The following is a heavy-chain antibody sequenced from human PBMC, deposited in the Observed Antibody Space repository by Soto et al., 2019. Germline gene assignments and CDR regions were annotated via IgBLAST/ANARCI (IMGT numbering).Heavy chain of an antibody. CDR3: ASVGRWLLLD. V-gene: IGHV1-8*01. Sequence: QVQLVQSGAEVKKPGASVMVSCKASGYTFINYDINWVRQATGQGLEWMGWMNPNSGKTDYAQKFQGRVTMTMNTSIRTAYMELSSLTSEDTAVYYCASVGRWLLLDWGQGTLVTVSS. D-gene: IGHD5-12*01. CDR1: GYTFINYD. J-gene: IGHJ4*02. CDR2: MNPNSGKT.